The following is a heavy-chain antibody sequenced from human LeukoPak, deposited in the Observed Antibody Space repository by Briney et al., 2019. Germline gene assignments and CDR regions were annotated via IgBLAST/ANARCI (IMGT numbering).Heavy chain of an antibody. V-gene: IGHV4-39*01. CDR1: GGSISSSSYY. J-gene: IGHJ4*02. CDR3: ARIESSSWYGGFDY. CDR2: IYYSGST. Sequence: SETLSLTCTVSGGSISSSSYYWGWIRQPPGKGLEWIGSIYYSGSTYYNPSLKSRVTISVDTSKNQFSLKLSSVTAADTAVYYCARIESSSWYGGFDYWGQGTLVTVSS. D-gene: IGHD6-13*01.